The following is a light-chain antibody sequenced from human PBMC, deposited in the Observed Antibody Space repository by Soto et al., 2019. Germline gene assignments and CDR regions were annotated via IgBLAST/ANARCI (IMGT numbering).Light chain of an antibody. J-gene: IGKJ1*01. Sequence: EIVLTQSPATLSLSPGERATLSCRASQSVSSYLAWYQQKPGQAPRLLIYDASSRATGIPARFSGSGSGTDFTLTTSSLEPEDFAVYYCQQRSNWPVTFGQGTKVELK. V-gene: IGKV3-11*01. CDR1: QSVSSY. CDR3: QQRSNWPVT. CDR2: DAS.